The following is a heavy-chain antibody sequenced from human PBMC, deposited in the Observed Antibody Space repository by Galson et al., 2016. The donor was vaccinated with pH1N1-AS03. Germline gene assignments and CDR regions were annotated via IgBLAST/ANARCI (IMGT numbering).Heavy chain of an antibody. CDR3: VRVLDHCKDVLH. J-gene: IGHJ4*02. CDR1: GESFTNFY. CDR2: IHPFGTT. D-gene: IGHD2/OR15-2a*01. Sequence: ETLSLTCSVYGESFTNFYWSWIRQPPGKGLEWIGEIHPFGTTDYNPSLESRVTMSFDTSTKQFSLRLTSVTAADTAVYYGVRVLDHCKDVLHWGPGTLVTVSS. V-gene: IGHV4-34*01.